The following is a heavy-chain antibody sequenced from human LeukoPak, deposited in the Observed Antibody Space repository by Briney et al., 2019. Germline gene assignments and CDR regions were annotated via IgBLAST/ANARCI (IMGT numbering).Heavy chain of an antibody. Sequence: PGGSLRLSCAASGFTFSSYAMSWVRQAPGKGLEWVSAISSSSSYIYYADSVKGRFTISRDNAKNSLYLQMNSLRAEDTAVYYCAGRPHYYMDVWGKGTTVTVSS. J-gene: IGHJ6*03. CDR3: AGRPHYYMDV. V-gene: IGHV3-21*01. CDR2: ISSSSSYI. CDR1: GFTFSSYA.